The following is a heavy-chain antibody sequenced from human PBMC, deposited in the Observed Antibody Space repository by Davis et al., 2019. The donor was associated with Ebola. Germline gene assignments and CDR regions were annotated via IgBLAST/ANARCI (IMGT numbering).Heavy chain of an antibody. CDR2: IIPLFATA. CDR1: GGTFSSYG. CDR3: ARRLLWFGEFPAYYFDY. Sequence: AASVKVSCKAFGGTFSSYGITWVRQAPGQGLEWMGGIIPLFATAQYAQKFQGRVAITADESASTVYMELSSLRSEDTAVYYCARRLLWFGEFPAYYFDYWGQGTLVTVSS. D-gene: IGHD3-10*01. V-gene: IGHV1-69*13. J-gene: IGHJ4*02.